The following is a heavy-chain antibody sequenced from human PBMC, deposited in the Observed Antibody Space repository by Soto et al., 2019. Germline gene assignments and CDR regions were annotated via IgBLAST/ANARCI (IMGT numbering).Heavy chain of an antibody. CDR3: ARDDKTRQLDY. Sequence: QVQLVESGGGVVQPGRSLRLSCAASGFAFSGYAMHWVRQAPGKGLQWVAVIWYDGTEKYYADSVEGRFTISRDNSKNSLYRQKSSLNSEDTTVEFCARDDKTRQLDYWGQGTLVTVSS. J-gene: IGHJ4*02. CDR1: GFAFSGYA. CDR2: IWYDGTEK. D-gene: IGHD1-1*01. V-gene: IGHV3-33*01.